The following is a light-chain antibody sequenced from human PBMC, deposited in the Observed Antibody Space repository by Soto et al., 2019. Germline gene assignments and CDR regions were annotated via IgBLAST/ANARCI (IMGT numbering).Light chain of an antibody. Sequence: EIVMTQSPATLSVSTGESATLSCRASQSVSSNLAGYQQKPGQAPRLLIYGASTRATGIPARFSGSGSGTAFTLTISSLQSEDFAVYCCEQYNNWPPWTFGQGNKVEIK. CDR3: EQYNNWPPWT. V-gene: IGKV3-15*01. CDR1: QSVSSN. CDR2: GAS. J-gene: IGKJ1*01.